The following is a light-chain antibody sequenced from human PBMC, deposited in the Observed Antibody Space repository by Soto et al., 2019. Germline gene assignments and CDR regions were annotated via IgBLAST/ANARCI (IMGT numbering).Light chain of an antibody. Sequence: QSVLTQPASVSGSPGQSITITCSGTISDVGGYISWYQQHPGKAPKLISNRFSGSKSGNTASLTISGLQAEDEADYYCCSYAGSSTWVFGGGTKLTVL. CDR3: CSYAGSSTWV. CDR1: ISDVGGY. V-gene: IGLV2-23*01. J-gene: IGLJ3*02.